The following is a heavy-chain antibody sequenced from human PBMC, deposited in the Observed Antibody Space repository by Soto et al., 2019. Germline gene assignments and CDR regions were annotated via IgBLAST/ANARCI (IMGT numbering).Heavy chain of an antibody. Sequence: VQLVESGGGVVQPGRSLRLSCAASGFTFSDYAMHWVRQAPGKGLEWVAVVSHDGRNTHYADSVKGRFTISRDCSKNTVSLEMTSLRAEATAVYYCAKGGRQWLVTSDFNYWGQGALVTVSS. D-gene: IGHD6-19*01. CDR1: GFTFSDYA. V-gene: IGHV3-30*18. J-gene: IGHJ4*02. CDR3: AKGGRQWLVTSDFNY. CDR2: VSHDGRNT.